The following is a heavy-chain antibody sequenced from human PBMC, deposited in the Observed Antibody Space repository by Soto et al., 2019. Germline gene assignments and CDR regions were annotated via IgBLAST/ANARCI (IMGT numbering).Heavy chain of an antibody. CDR3: ASQGDSDCPCGMDV. Sequence: QVQLVQSGAEVKKPGSSVKVSCKASGGTFSSSAISWVRQAPGQGLEWMGGIIPIFGTAEYAQKFQGRVTSTADASTSTDFMEVRSLTSAATAACYWASQGDSDCPCGMDVGGPGTAVSVSS. V-gene: IGHV1-69*12. CDR2: IIPIFGTA. CDR1: GGTFSSSA. D-gene: IGHD2-21*02. J-gene: IGHJ6*02.